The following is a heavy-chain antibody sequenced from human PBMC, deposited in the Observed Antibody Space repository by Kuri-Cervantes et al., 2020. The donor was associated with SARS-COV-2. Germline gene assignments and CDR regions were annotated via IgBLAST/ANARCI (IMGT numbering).Heavy chain of an antibody. D-gene: IGHD5-24*01. J-gene: IGHJ4*02. Sequence: GGSLRLFCAASGFTFSSYSMNWVRQAPGKGLEWVSYISSSSSTIYYADSVKGQCTISRDNAKNSLYLQMNSLRAEDTAVYYCARPEMVRGVDYWGQGTLVTVSS. V-gene: IGHV3-48*04. CDR3: ARPEMVRGVDY. CDR1: GFTFSSYS. CDR2: ISSSSSTI.